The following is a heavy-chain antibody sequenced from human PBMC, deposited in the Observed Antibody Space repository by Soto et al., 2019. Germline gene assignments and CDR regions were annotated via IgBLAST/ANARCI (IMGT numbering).Heavy chain of an antibody. J-gene: IGHJ6*02. Sequence: QLQLQQWGAGLLKASETLSLTCSVSGGSFSGYYLAWIRQPPGKGLEWIGEINHAGSTKYHPSLKSRVVLSVDISNTHFSLRLRSVTAADTAVYFCARQSGPAYRYGMDIWGQGTTVTVSS. D-gene: IGHD1-1*01. CDR3: ARQSGPAYRYGMDI. CDR1: GGSFSGYY. V-gene: IGHV4-34*02. CDR2: INHAGST.